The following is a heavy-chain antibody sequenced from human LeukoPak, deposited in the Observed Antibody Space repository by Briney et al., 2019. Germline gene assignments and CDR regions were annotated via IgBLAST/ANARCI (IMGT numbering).Heavy chain of an antibody. J-gene: IGHJ5*02. CDR1: GGTFLSHT. V-gene: IGHV1-69*08. CDR3: ARVNLRGSNYNWFDP. D-gene: IGHD3-10*01. CDR2: ITPVIDTA. Sequence: SVKVSCKTSGGTFLSHTFSWVRQASGQGLEWMGKITPVIDTANYAQTFQGRVSIYADKSTTTVYMDLSGLRPDDTAVYYCARVNLRGSNYNWFDPWGQGTRVTVSS.